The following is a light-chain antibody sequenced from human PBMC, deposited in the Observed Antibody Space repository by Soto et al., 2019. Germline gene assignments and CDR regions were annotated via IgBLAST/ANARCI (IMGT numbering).Light chain of an antibody. CDR2: GSS. J-gene: IGKJ1*01. Sequence: IVMTQSPAPPSVSPGERATLSCRASQSVSSNLAWYQQKPGQAPRLLIYGSSIGGAGIPDRFSGSGSGTEFTLTISSLQSEDFAVYYCQQYNNWPRTFGQGTKVDI. CDR1: QSVSSN. CDR3: QQYNNWPRT. V-gene: IGKV3D-15*01.